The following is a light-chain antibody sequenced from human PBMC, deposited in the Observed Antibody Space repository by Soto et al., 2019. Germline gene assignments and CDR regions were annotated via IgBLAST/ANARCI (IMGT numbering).Light chain of an antibody. CDR1: SSNIGAGYD. V-gene: IGLV1-40*01. Sequence: SVLTQPPSVSGAPGQRVTISCTGSSSNIGAGYDVHWYQQLPGTAPKLLIYGNSNRPSGVPDRFSGSKSGTSASLAITGLQAEDEADYYCQSYDSSLSDSWVFGGGTKLTVL. CDR2: GNS. CDR3: QSYDSSLSDSWV. J-gene: IGLJ3*02.